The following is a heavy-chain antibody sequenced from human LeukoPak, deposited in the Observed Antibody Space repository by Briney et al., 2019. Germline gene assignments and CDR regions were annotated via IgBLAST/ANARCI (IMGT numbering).Heavy chain of an antibody. D-gene: IGHD3-22*01. CDR1: GGTFSSYA. CDR2: IIPIFGTA. V-gene: IGHV1-69*05. Sequence: SVKVSCKASGGTFSSYAISWVRQAPGQGLEWMGRIIPIFGTANYAQKFQGRVTVTTDESTSTAYMELSSLRSEDTAVYYCARANYDSSGYYYWWGQGTLVTVSS. J-gene: IGHJ4*02. CDR3: ARANYDSSGYYYW.